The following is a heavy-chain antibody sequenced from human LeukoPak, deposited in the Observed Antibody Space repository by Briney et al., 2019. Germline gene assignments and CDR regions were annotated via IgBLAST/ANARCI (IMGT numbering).Heavy chain of an antibody. CDR3: ARVYYDILTGYLGALDY. D-gene: IGHD3-9*01. CDR1: GFTLRVNY. CDR2: IYSDGTT. V-gene: IGHV3-53*01. Sequence: GGSLRLSCVASGFTLRVNYMTWIRQTPGRGLEWVSVIYSDGTTKYADSAKGRFTISRDNAKNSLYLQMNSLRAEDTAVYYCARVYYDILTGYLGALDYWGQGTLVTVSS. J-gene: IGHJ4*02.